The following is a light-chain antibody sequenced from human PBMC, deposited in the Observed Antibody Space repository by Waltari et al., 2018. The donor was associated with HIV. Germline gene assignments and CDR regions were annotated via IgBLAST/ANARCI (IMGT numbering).Light chain of an antibody. CDR3: SAYAGSTYV. CDR2: EVN. CDR1: TSDVGAYNY. V-gene: IGLV2-8*01. J-gene: IGLJ1*01. Sequence: QSALTQPPSASGSPGQSVTISCTGPTSDVGAYNYVSWYQQHPGKAPKLMIYEVNKRPSGVPDRFSGSKSGNTASLTVSGLQTEDEADYYCSAYAGSTYVFGTGTTITVL.